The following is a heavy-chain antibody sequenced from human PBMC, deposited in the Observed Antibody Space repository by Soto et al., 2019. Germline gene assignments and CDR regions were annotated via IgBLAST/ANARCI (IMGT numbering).Heavy chain of an antibody. CDR3: STRAYDTNGYYRFDP. CDR2: INHSGRV. CDR1: GGSFSGHS. D-gene: IGHD3-22*01. V-gene: IGHV4-34*01. Sequence: QVQLQQWGAGLLKPSETLSLTCAVYGGSFSGHSLTWIRQSPGKGLEWIGDINHSGRVNYSPSLKSRGTISMDTSKNQFSLTLSAVTAADTAMYYCSTRAYDTNGYYRFDPWGQGTLVTVSS. J-gene: IGHJ5*01.